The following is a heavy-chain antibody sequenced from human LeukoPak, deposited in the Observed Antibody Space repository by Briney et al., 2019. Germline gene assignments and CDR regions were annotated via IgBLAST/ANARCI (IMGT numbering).Heavy chain of an antibody. CDR1: GFIFSNYG. V-gene: IGHV3-30*02. CDR2: IRSDGNNK. Sequence: PGGSLRLSCAASGFIFSNYGMHWVRQAPGKGLEWVAFIRSDGNNKYYADSVKGRFTISRDNSKNALYLQMNSLRAEDTALYYCARYDYNNYVGYYDHWGQGTLVTVSS. CDR3: ARYDYNNYVGYYDH. J-gene: IGHJ4*02. D-gene: IGHD4-11*01.